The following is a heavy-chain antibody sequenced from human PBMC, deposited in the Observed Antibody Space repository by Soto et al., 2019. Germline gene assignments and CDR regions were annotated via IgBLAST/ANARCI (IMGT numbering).Heavy chain of an antibody. CDR2: INDTGGDA. J-gene: IGHJ4*02. D-gene: IGHD3-10*01. V-gene: IGHV3-23*01. Sequence: GGSLTLSCVASGITFRSLSMSWVRQAPGEGLEWVSHINDTGGDANYAYSVRGRFTISRDNSKKTLYLQMSSLRADDSAVYFCARGSTVSYPARRIFDXWGRGTLVTVSX. CDR3: ARGSTVSYPARRIFDX. CDR1: GITFRSLS.